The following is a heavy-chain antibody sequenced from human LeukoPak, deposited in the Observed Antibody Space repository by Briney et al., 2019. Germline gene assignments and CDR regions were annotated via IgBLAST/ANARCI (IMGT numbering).Heavy chain of an antibody. Sequence: GGSLRLSCAASGFTFSSYAMSWVCQAPGKGLEWVSAISGSGGSTYYADSVKGRFTISRDNSKNTLYLQMNSLRAEDTAVYYCAKRKTMVRGVIDYWGQGTLVTVSS. CDR3: AKRKTMVRGVIDY. CDR1: GFTFSSYA. V-gene: IGHV3-23*01. D-gene: IGHD3-10*01. CDR2: ISGSGGST. J-gene: IGHJ4*02.